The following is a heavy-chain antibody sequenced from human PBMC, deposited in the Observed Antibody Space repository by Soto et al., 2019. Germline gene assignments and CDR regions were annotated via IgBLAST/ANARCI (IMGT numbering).Heavy chain of an antibody. J-gene: IGHJ5*02. CDR2: VYYSGSS. CDR1: NGSISTYY. Sequence: PSETLSLTCTVSNGSISTYYWTWVRQPPGKGLEWIDYVYYSGSSNYNPSLKSRVGMSIDTSKNQFSLELKSVTAADTATYYCVRDYLLAGFDTWGQGILVTVSS. CDR3: VRDYLLAGFDT. D-gene: IGHD6-19*01. V-gene: IGHV4-59*01.